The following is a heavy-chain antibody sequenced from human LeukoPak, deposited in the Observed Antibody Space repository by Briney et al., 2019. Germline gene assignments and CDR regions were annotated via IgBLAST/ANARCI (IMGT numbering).Heavy chain of an antibody. J-gene: IGHJ3*01. Sequence: GGSLRLSCAASGFMFRDAAMTWVRQARGKGLEWVSLIASSGLNTYYADSVRGRFTISRDNSKNTLSLQMNSLRVEDTAIYYCARDIELSTWGLGTLVTVSS. CDR2: IASSGLNT. D-gene: IGHD5-12*01. V-gene: IGHV3-23*01. CDR1: GFMFRDAA. CDR3: ARDIELST.